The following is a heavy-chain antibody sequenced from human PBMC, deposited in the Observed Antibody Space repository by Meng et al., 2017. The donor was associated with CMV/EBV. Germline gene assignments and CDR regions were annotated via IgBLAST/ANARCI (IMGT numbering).Heavy chain of an antibody. CDR3: GKSGPAGYCRSTTCYSKDAFDI. D-gene: IGHD2-2*03. CDR2: IWYDVSNK. CDR1: GFTFHSYG. V-gene: IGHV3-30*02. J-gene: IGHJ3*02. Sequence: GGSLRLSCAASGFTFHSYGMYWVRQAPGKGLEGVAFIWYDVSNKYYADSVKGRLTISRDNSKNTLYLQMNSLRAEDTGVYYCGKSGPAGYCRSTTCYSKDAFDIWGQGTMVTVSS.